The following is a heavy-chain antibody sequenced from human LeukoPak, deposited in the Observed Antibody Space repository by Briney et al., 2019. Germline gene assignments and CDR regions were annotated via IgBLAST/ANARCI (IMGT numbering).Heavy chain of an antibody. CDR3: ARGGFMIARAYDAFDI. CDR1: GYTITNNY. J-gene: IGHJ3*02. Sequence: ASVKVSCKASGYTITNNYMHWVRQAPGQGLEWMGVINPSGTGTSYAQKFQGRITMSRDTSTSTVYMELSSLRSEDTAFYYCARGGFMIARAYDAFDIWGQGTMVTVSS. CDR2: INPSGTGT. V-gene: IGHV1-46*01. D-gene: IGHD3-22*01.